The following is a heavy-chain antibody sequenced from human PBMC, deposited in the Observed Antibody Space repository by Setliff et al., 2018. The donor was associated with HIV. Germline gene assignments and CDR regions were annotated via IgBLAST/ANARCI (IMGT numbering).Heavy chain of an antibody. Sequence: ASVKVSCKLSGYTLTELSRHWVRQAPGKGLEWMGGFDPEDGETIYAQKFQGGVTMTEDTSTDTAYMELSSLRSEDTAVYYCAFRSGFHVGLDAWGQGTLVTVSS. CDR1: GYTLTELS. D-gene: IGHD3-3*01. CDR2: FDPEDGET. V-gene: IGHV1-24*01. J-gene: IGHJ5*02. CDR3: AFRSGFHVGLDA.